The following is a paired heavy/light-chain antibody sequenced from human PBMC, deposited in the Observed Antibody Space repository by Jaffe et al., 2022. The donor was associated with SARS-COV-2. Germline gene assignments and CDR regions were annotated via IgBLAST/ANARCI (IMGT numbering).Heavy chain of an antibody. J-gene: IGHJ4*02. V-gene: IGHV3-73*02. CDR3: SSPVCNSDSCYEEY. D-gene: IGHD2-2*01. CDR2: IRSKANNYET. CDR1: GFSFSGSA. Sequence: EAQLVEAGGGLVQPGGSLKLSCVASGFSFSGSAIHWVRQASGKGLEWVGRIRSKANNYETSYVASVEGRFTISRDDSEKTAYLQMNSLKSEDTAVYYCSSPVCNSDSCYEEYWGQGTEVTVSS.
Light chain of an antibody. CDR2: GAI. V-gene: IGKV1-39*01. CDR3: QQSYSPPPWT. Sequence: DIQMTQSPSSLSASEGDRVTITCRASQSISSYLNWYQQKPGKAPKLLIYGAINLQSGVPSRFSGSGSGTDFTLTISSLQAGDFATYYCQQSYSPPPWTFGQGTKVEIK. CDR1: QSISSY. J-gene: IGKJ1*01.